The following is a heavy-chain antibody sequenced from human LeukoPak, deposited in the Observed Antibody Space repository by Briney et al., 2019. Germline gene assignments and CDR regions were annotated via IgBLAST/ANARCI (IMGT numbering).Heavy chain of an antibody. V-gene: IGHV3-53*01. D-gene: IGHD6-13*01. J-gene: IGHJ6*03. CDR1: GFTVSSNY. CDR2: IYSGGST. CDR3: ARDQSFRRSSSWQNYYYYMDV. Sequence: GGSLRLSCAASGFTVSSNYMSWVRQAPGKGLEWVSVIYSGGSTYYADSVKGRFTISRDNSKNTLYLQMNSLRAEDTAVYYCARDQSFRRSSSWQNYYYYMDVWGKGTTVTVSS.